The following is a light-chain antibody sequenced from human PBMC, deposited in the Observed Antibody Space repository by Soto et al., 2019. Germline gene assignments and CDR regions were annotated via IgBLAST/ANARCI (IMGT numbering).Light chain of an antibody. V-gene: IGKV1-9*01. CDR2: SAS. CDR1: LDIRGY. Sequence: DIQLTQSPSFLSASVGDRVTITCRASLDIRGYLAWYQQKPGRVPRLLIYSASTLQSGVPSRFSGSGSGTEFTLTISSLQPEDLASYYCQQLDRYPFSFGGGTKVDIK. J-gene: IGKJ4*01. CDR3: QQLDRYPFS.